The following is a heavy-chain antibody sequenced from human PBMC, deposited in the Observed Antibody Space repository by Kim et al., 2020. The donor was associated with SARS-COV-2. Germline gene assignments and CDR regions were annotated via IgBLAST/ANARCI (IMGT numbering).Heavy chain of an antibody. J-gene: IGHJ5*02. V-gene: IGHV4-30-2*05. Sequence: YNPSLKSRVTISVDTSKNQFSLKLTSVTAADTAVYYCAREVVVPGAKWLDPWGHGTLVTVSS. CDR3: AREVVVPGAKWLDP. D-gene: IGHD2-2*01.